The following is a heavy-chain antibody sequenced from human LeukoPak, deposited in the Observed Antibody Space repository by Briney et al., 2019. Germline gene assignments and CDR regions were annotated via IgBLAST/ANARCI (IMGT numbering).Heavy chain of an antibody. Sequence: SETLSLTCTVSGGSISTSGYYWGWIRQPPGKGLEYFASIDSSGNTYYNPSLQSRVTISADTSKNQFSLKLSSVTAADTAVYYCARSPRDYFDYWGQGTLVTVSS. CDR3: ARSPRDYFDY. J-gene: IGHJ4*02. V-gene: IGHV4-39*07. CDR1: GGSISTSGYY. CDR2: IDSSGNT.